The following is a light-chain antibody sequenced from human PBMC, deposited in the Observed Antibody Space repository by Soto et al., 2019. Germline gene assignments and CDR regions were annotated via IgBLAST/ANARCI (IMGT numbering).Light chain of an antibody. CDR2: AAS. Sequence: DIQMTQSPSSLSASVGDRVTITCRASESISNNLNWYQHKPGKAPKVLIYAASSLQSGVPSRFSGSGSGTDFIITITSLQAEDFATYYCQQSYSSLGFTFGPGTKVDL. J-gene: IGKJ3*01. V-gene: IGKV1-39*01. CDR3: QQSYSSLGFT. CDR1: ESISNN.